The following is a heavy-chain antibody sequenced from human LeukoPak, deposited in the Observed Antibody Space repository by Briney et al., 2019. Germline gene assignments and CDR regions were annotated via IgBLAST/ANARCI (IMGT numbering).Heavy chain of an antibody. V-gene: IGHV4-59*12. CDR2: IYYSGST. CDR3: ARDTAGGGFDY. J-gene: IGHJ4*02. Sequence: SETLSLTCTVSGGSISAYYWSWIRQPPGKGLEWIGYIYYSGSTKLSPSLKSRVTISVDTSKNQFSLKLSSVTAADTAVYYCARDTAGGGFDYWGQGTLVTVSS. D-gene: IGHD3-16*01. CDR1: GGSISAYY.